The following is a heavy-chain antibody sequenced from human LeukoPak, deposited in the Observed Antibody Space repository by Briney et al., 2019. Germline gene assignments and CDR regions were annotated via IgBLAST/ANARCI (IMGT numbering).Heavy chain of an antibody. CDR3: AKGTYSGYPSPLDY. J-gene: IGHJ4*02. CDR2: ISYDGSNK. D-gene: IGHD3-22*01. Sequence: AGSLRLSCAASGFTFSSYGMHWVRQAPGKGLEWVAVISYDGSNKYYADSVKGRFTISRDNSKNTLCLQMNSLRAEDTAVYYCAKGTYSGYPSPLDYWGQGTLVTVSP. V-gene: IGHV3-30*18. CDR1: GFTFSSYG.